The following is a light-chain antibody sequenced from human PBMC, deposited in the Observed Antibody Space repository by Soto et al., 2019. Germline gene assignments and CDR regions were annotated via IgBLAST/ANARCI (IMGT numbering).Light chain of an antibody. J-gene: IGKJ1*01. CDR3: QHYGTSRWR. CDR1: EIVSDSQ. Sequence: GLTQSPGTLSLSPGEGATLSCRTSEIVSDSQLAWYQQKPGQAPRLLIYAVSVRATGVADRFSGSGSGTDFTLTISRLEPEDFALYYCQHYGTSRWRSGQGTKV. V-gene: IGKV3-20*01. CDR2: AVS.